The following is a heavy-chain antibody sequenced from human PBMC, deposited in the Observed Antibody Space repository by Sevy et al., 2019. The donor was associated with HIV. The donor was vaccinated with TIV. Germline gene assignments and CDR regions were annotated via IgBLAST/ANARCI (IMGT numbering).Heavy chain of an antibody. CDR1: GCSFTSYW. J-gene: IGHJ5*02. CDR2: IYPGDSDT. CDR3: ARKYYDILTGYYRFDP. V-gene: IGHV5-51*01. Sequence: GESLKISCKGSGCSFTSYWIGWVRQMPGKVLEWMGIIYPGDSDTRYSPSFQGQVTISADKSISTAYLQWSSLKASDTAMYYCARKYYDILTGYYRFDPWGQGTLVTVSS. D-gene: IGHD3-9*01.